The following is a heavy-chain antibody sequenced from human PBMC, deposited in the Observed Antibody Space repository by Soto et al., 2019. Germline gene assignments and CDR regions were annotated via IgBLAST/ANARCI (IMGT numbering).Heavy chain of an antibody. CDR3: ARPHGGSSGWDNWFDP. V-gene: IGHV4-61*01. CDR2: IYYSGST. CDR1: GGSISSSNHY. J-gene: IGHJ5*02. Sequence: SETLSLTCTVSGGSISSSNHYWSWIRQPPGKGLEWIGYIYYSGSTNYNPSLKSRVTISVDTSKNQFSLKLSSVPAADTAVYYCARPHGGSSGWDNWFDPWGQGTLVTVSS. D-gene: IGHD6-25*01.